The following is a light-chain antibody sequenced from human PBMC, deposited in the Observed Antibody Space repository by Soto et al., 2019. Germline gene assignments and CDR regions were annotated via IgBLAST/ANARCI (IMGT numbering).Light chain of an antibody. Sequence: EIVLTQSPATLSLSPGERATLSCRASQSVSSYFAWYQQKPGQAPRLLIYDASSRATGIPDRFSGSGSGTDFTLTISRLEPEDFAVYYCQQYGSSLSWTFGQGTKVDIK. CDR1: QSVSSY. J-gene: IGKJ1*01. CDR3: QQYGSSLSWT. CDR2: DAS. V-gene: IGKV3-20*01.